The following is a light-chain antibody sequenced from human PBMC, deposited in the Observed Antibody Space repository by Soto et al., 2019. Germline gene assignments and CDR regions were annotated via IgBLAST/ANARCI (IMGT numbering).Light chain of an antibody. CDR1: QSVRSY. J-gene: IGKJ1*01. CDR2: DAS. Sequence: EIVLTQSPATLSLSPGERATLSCRASQSVRSYLAWYQQKPGQAPRLLIYDASNRATGIPARFSGSGSGTDFTLTISSLEPEDFAVYYCQQRYNWPPTFGQGTKVEIK. V-gene: IGKV3-11*01. CDR3: QQRYNWPPT.